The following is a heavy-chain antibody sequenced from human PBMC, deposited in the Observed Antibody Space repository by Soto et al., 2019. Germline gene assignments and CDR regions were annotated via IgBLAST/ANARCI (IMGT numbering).Heavy chain of an antibody. CDR2: IYHSGRT. CDR1: VGCLREGRYS. V-gene: IGHV4-30-2*01. J-gene: IGHJ5*02. Sequence: PLETLSLTLAVLVGCLREGRYSRGLVRQPTRKGLEWIEYIYHSGRTYYTPSLKSRVTISVDKSKNQFSLKLSSVTAADTAVYYCARVGYYSDYLGWFDPWGQGTLVTVSS. D-gene: IGHD4-17*01. CDR3: ARVGYYSDYLGWFDP.